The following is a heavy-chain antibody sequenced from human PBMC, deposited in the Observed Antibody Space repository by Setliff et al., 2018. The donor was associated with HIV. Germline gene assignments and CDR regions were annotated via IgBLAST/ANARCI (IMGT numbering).Heavy chain of an antibody. J-gene: IGHJ4*02. D-gene: IGHD3-9*01. CDR1: GIIFSNYG. V-gene: IGHV3-30*02. CDR2: VRVDGNDK. CDR3: ASGGYDILTGLGR. Sequence: GESLRLSCAASGIIFSNYGMHWVRQAPGKGLEWVAYVRVDGNDKYYRDSVKGRFTISRDNHKKTLSLQMNSLRGDDTAVYFCASGGYDILTGLGRWGQGTLVTVSS.